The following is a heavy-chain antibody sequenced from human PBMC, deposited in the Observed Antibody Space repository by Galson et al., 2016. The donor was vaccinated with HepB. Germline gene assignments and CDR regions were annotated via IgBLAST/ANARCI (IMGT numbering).Heavy chain of an antibody. CDR2: ISGSGSSS. CDR3: WKVHSGNYVGDLYA. D-gene: IGHD4-17*01. J-gene: IGHJ5*02. Sequence: SLRLSCAASGFSFTSYLMSWVRQAPGKGLEWISTISGSGSSSYYDDFVKGRITTTSNNTRNTLFLQMNSLLAEENAIYYCWKVHSGNYVGDLYAWGQGTLVTVSS. CDR1: GFSFTSYL. V-gene: IGHV3-23*01.